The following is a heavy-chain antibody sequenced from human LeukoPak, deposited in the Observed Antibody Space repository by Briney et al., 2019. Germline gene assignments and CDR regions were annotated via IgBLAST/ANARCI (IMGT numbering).Heavy chain of an antibody. D-gene: IGHD3-3*01. V-gene: IGHV5-51*01. CDR2: IYPGDSDT. J-gene: IGHJ4*02. Sequence: GESLKISCKGSGYSFTDYWIGWVRQMPGKGLEWMGIIYPGDSDTRYSPSFRGQVTISADKSISTAYLQWRSLKASDTAMYYCARASGDFWSGYTLDYWGQGTLVTVSS. CDR1: GYSFTDYW. CDR3: ARASGDFWSGYTLDY.